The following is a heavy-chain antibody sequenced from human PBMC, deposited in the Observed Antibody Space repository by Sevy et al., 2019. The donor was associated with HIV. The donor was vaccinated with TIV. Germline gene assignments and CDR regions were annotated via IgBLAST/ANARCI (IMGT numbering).Heavy chain of an antibody. CDR1: GFTFGEYG. Sequence: GGSLRLSCSTSGFTFGEYGMSWVRQAPGKGLEWVGFIRSKAYGETTENAASVQGRFIISRDDSKSIAFLQMNSLKSEDTAVYYCTREGAYCSSASCLYYYYYMDVWGKGTTVTVSS. V-gene: IGHV3-49*04. J-gene: IGHJ6*03. CDR3: TREGAYCSSASCLYYYYYMDV. D-gene: IGHD2-2*01. CDR2: IRSKAYGETT.